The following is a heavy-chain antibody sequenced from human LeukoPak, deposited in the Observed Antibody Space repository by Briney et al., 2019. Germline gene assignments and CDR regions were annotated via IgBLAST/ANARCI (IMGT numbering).Heavy chain of an antibody. CDR1: GGSISSYY. V-gene: IGHV4-59*01. Sequence: PSETLSLTCTVSGGSISSYYWSWIRQPPGKGLEWIGYIYYSGSTNYNPSLKSRVTISVDTSKNQFSLKLGSVTAADTAVYYCARNVGGGSCCHYGMDVWGQGTTVTVSS. D-gene: IGHD2-15*01. CDR2: IYYSGST. J-gene: IGHJ6*02. CDR3: ARNVGGGSCCHYGMDV.